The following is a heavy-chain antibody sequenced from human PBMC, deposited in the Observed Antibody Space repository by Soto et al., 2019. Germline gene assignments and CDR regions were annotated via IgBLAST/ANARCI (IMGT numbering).Heavy chain of an antibody. Sequence: EVQLVESGGGLGQPGGSLRLSCAASGFTFSSYWMSWVRQAPGKGLEWVANIKQDGSEKYYVDSVKGRFTISRDNAKNSLYLQMNSLRAEDTAVYYCARTGAPIQLNYFDYWGQGTLVTVSS. CDR2: IKQDGSEK. CDR1: GFTFSSYW. CDR3: ARTGAPIQLNYFDY. J-gene: IGHJ4*02. D-gene: IGHD5-18*01. V-gene: IGHV3-7*03.